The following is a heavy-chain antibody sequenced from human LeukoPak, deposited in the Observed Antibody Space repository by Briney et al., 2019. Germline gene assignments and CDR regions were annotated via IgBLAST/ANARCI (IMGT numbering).Heavy chain of an antibody. CDR1: GFTFSDHY. CDR3: AKKGYYDGSGYYMYYFDH. Sequence: GGSLRLSCAASGFTFSDHYMDWVRQAPGKGLEWVSAISGSGGTAYYADSVKGRFTISRDNSKNTLYLQMNSLRAEDTAVYYCAKKGYYDGSGYYMYYFDHWGQGTLVTVSS. J-gene: IGHJ4*02. D-gene: IGHD3-22*01. V-gene: IGHV3-23*01. CDR2: ISGSGGTA.